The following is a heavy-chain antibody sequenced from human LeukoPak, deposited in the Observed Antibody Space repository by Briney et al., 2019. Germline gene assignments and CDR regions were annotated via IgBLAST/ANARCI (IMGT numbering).Heavy chain of an antibody. CDR3: ARDIAAAANDY. V-gene: IGHV3-7*01. CDR2: IKQDGSEK. J-gene: IGHJ4*02. D-gene: IGHD6-13*01. Sequence: PGGSLRLSCAASGFIFSSFWVSWVRQAPGKGLEWVANIKQDGSEKHYVDSVRGRFTISRDNAKNSLYLQMSSLRAEDTAVYYCARDIAAAANDYWGQGTLVTVSS. CDR1: GFIFSSFW.